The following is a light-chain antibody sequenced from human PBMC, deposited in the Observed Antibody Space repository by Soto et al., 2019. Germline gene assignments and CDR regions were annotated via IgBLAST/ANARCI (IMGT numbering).Light chain of an antibody. CDR3: QQYGSSPRT. CDR2: GAF. J-gene: IGKJ1*01. Sequence: IVSTQPPGTLSLSPGETDKLYCRSSQSVRTNYLAWYQQKRGQAPWLLIYGAFNRAGGVPDRFSGSGSGTDFTLTISRLEPEDFAVYYCQQYGSSPRTFGQGTKVEI. V-gene: IGKV3-20*01. CDR1: QSVRTNY.